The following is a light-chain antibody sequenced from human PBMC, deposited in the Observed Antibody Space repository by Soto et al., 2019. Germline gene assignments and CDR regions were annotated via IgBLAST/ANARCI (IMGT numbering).Light chain of an antibody. J-gene: IGKJ1*01. Sequence: DSQVTQSPSTLSASVGDSVTITCRASQSISIWLAWYQQKPGRAPKLLIYKESSLESGVPSRFSGSRSGTEFTLTISRLQPDDFATYYCQQYTAFGQGTKVEIK. CDR3: QQYTA. CDR2: KES. V-gene: IGKV1-5*03. CDR1: QSISIW.